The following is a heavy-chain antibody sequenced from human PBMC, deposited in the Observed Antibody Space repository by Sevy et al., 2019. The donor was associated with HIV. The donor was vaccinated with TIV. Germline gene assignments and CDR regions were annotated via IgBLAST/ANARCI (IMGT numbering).Heavy chain of an antibody. V-gene: IGHV3-33*01. CDR3: ARELGYSSSTSCPAHYYYYGMDV. D-gene: IGHD2-2*01. CDR2: IWYDGSNK. Sequence: GGSLRLSCAASGFTFSSYGMHWVRQAPGKGLEWVAVIWYDGSNKYYADSVKGRFTISRDNSKNTLYLQMNSLRAEDTAVYYCARELGYSSSTSCPAHYYYYGMDVWGQGTTVTVSS. J-gene: IGHJ6*02. CDR1: GFTFSSYG.